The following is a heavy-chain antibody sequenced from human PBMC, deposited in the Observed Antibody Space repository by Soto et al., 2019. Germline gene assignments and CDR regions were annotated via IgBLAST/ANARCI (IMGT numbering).Heavy chain of an antibody. Sequence: GGSLRLSCATSGFTFSNAWMSWVRQAPGKGLEWVGRIKSGTDGGTTDYAAPVKGRFTISRDDSKNTLYLQMNGLKTEDTAVYYCTTFGLRWGFDYRGQRTLVPVSS. D-gene: IGHD4-17*01. CDR1: GFTFSNAW. CDR3: TTFGLRWGFDY. CDR2: IKSGTDGGTT. V-gene: IGHV3-15*01. J-gene: IGHJ4*02.